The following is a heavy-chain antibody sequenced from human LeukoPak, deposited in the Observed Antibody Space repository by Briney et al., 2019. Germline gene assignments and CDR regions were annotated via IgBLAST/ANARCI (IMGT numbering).Heavy chain of an antibody. CDR1: GFTFSSYA. Sequence: GGSLRLSCAASGFTFSSYAMSWVRQAPGKELEWVSAISGSGGSTYYADSVKGRFTISRDNSKNTLSLQMNSLRAEDTAVYYCATRFSGGSYWGQGTLVTVSS. CDR3: ATRFSGGSY. D-gene: IGHD6-19*01. CDR2: ISGSGGST. V-gene: IGHV3-23*01. J-gene: IGHJ4*02.